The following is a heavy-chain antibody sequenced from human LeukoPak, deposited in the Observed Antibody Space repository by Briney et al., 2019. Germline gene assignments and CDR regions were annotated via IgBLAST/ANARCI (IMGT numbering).Heavy chain of an antibody. V-gene: IGHV3-23*01. CDR2: IIGSGDST. CDR3: AKGLVSAIQYPFDL. J-gene: IGHJ4*02. Sequence: GGSLRLSCAASGFTFSSYAMSWVRQAPGKGLEWVSLIIGSGDSTYYADSVKGRFTLSRDNSKNTLYLQMNSLRAEDTAIYYCAKGLVSAIQYPFDLWGQGTLVTVSS. D-gene: IGHD2-2*01. CDR1: GFTFSSYA.